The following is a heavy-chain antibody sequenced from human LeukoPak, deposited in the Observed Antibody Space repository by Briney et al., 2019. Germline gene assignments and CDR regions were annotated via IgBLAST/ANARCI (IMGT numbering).Heavy chain of an antibody. CDR3: ARALVVAATG. CDR2: INPNSGGT. Sequence: GASVKVSCKASGYTFTGYYMHWVRQAPGQGLEWMGWINPNSGGTNYAQQFQGRVTMTRDTSISTAYMELSRLRADDTAVYCCARALVVAATGWGQGTLVTVSS. V-gene: IGHV1-2*02. D-gene: IGHD2-15*01. J-gene: IGHJ4*02. CDR1: GYTFTGYY.